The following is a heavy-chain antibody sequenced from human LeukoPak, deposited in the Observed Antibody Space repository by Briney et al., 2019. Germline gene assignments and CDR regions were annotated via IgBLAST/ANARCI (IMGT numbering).Heavy chain of an antibody. V-gene: IGHV3-21*01. CDR1: GYAFTNYN. J-gene: IGHJ4*02. D-gene: IGHD3-16*01. CDR2: INRTSNYT. Sequence: SLKLSCEVSGYAFTNYNMNWVRQAPGQGLEWMASINRTSNYTNYSDSVKGRFTISRDNAKNTLFLQINSLRAEDTAVYYCARDWGSGWIDYWGQGTLVTVSS. CDR3: ARDWGSGWIDY.